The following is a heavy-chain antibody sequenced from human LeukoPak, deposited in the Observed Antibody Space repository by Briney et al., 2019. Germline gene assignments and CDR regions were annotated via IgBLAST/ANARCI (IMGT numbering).Heavy chain of an antibody. CDR1: GGSISSGSYY. D-gene: IGHD3-10*01. J-gene: IGHJ5*02. Sequence: PSQTLSLTCTVSGGSISSGSYYWSWIRQPAGKGLEGIGRIYTSGSTNYNPSLKSRVTISVDMSKNQFSLKLSSVTAADTAVYYCATSYYGSGSYWCPFDPWGQGTLVTVSS. V-gene: IGHV4-61*02. CDR2: IYTSGST. CDR3: ATSYYGSGSYWCPFDP.